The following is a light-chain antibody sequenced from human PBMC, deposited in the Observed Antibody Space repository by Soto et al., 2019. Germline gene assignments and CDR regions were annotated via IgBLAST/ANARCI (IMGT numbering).Light chain of an antibody. V-gene: IGKV3-11*01. J-gene: IGKJ5*01. CDR2: DAS. CDR3: QQRSNWPPIT. CDR1: QSVSGS. Sequence: EFVLTQSPATLSLSPGERATLSCRASQSVSGSLAWYQQTPGQAPRLLIYDASNRATGIPARFSGSGSGTDFTLTISSLEPEDFAIYYCQQRSNWPPITFGQGTRLEIK.